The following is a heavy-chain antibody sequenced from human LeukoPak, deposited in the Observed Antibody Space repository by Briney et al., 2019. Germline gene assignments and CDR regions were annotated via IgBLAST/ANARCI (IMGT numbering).Heavy chain of an antibody. Sequence: QTLSLTCDISGDTVSSNSAAWNWIRHSPSRGLEWLGRTYYRSKWYYDYAVSVKSRITISPDTSKNQFSLQLNSVTADDTAVYYCARGFALDFWGQGTMVSVSS. CDR1: GDTVSSNSAA. V-gene: IGHV6-1*01. J-gene: IGHJ3*01. CDR3: ARGFALDF. CDR2: TYYRSKWYY.